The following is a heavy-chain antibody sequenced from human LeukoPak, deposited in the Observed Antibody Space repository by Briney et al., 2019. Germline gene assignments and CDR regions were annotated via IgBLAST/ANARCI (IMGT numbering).Heavy chain of an antibody. D-gene: IGHD6-19*01. CDR2: ISYDGRKT. Sequence: GRSLRLSCAASGFTFSSYGMHWVRQAPGKGLEWVAVISYDGRKTYYAESLKGRSTISRDNSNTTLYLEMDSLRAEDTAVYYCARDRGGWYKDAFDVWGQRTLVTFSS. CDR1: GFTFSSYG. V-gene: IGHV3-30*03. CDR3: ARDRGGWYKDAFDV. J-gene: IGHJ3*01.